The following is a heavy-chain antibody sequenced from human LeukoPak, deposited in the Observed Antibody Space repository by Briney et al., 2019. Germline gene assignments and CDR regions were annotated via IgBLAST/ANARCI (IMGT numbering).Heavy chain of an antibody. CDR1: GFTFSSYY. J-gene: IGHJ4*02. D-gene: IGHD3-10*01. Sequence: GGSLRLSCAASGFTFSSYYMNWVRQAPGKGLEWVSGISWNSGSIGYADSVKGRFTISRDNAKNSLYLQMNSLRAEDTALYYCARGYYYYGSGSYFDYWGQGTLVTVSS. CDR2: ISWNSGSI. V-gene: IGHV3-9*01. CDR3: ARGYYYYGSGSYFDY.